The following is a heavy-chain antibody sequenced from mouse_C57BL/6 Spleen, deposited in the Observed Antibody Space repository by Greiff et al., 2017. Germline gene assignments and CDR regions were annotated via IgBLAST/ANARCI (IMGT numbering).Heavy chain of an antibody. Sequence: QVQLQQPGAELVRPGSSVKLSCKASGYTFTSYWMHWVKQRPIQGLEWIGNIDPSDSETNYNQKFKDKATLTVDNSSSTAYMQLNSLTSEDSAVDYCTRDVSSLFAYWGQGTLVTVSA. D-gene: IGHD1-1*01. CDR2: IDPSDSET. J-gene: IGHJ3*01. CDR1: GYTFTSYW. CDR3: TRDVSSLFAY. V-gene: IGHV1-52*01.